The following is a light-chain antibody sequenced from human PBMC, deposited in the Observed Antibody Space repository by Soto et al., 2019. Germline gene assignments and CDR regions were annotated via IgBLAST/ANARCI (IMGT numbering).Light chain of an antibody. CDR2: EVS. CDR3: SSYTSSSTYV. Sequence: QSVLTQPASVSGSPGQSIPIPCTGTSSDVGGYNYVPWYQQHPGKAPKLMIYEVSNRPSGVSNRFSGSKSGNTASLTISGLQAEDEADYYCSSYTSSSTYVFGTGTKVTVL. J-gene: IGLJ1*01. CDR1: SSDVGGYNY. V-gene: IGLV2-14*01.